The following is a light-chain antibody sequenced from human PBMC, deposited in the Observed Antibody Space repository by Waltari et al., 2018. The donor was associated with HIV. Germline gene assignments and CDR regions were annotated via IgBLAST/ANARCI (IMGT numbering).Light chain of an antibody. J-gene: IGLJ2*01. CDR1: SSDVGGYNY. V-gene: IGLV2-14*01. CDR2: EVT. CDR3: SSYTSTSTV. Sequence: QSALTQPASVSGSPGQSITISCTGTSSDVGGYNYVSWYQQHPGKAPKLMIYEVTNRPSGGSNRFSGSKSGNTASLTVSGLQAEDEADYYCSSYTSTSTVFGGGTNLTVL.